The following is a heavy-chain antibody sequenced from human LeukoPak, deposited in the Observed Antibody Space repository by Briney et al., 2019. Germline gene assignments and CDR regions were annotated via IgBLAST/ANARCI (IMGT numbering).Heavy chain of an antibody. V-gene: IGHV3-23*01. CDR3: AKARGTVVPPFDY. D-gene: IGHD3-22*01. J-gene: IGHJ4*02. Sequence: GGSLRLSCAASGFSFSSYWMHWVRQAPGKGLGWVSSISGSGGSTYYADSVKGRFTVSRDNSKNTLYLQMNSLRAEDTAVYYCAKARGTVVPPFDYWGQGTLATVSS. CDR1: GFSFSSYW. CDR2: ISGSGGST.